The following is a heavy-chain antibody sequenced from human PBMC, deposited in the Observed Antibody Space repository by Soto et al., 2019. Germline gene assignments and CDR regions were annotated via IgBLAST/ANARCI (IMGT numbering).Heavy chain of an antibody. CDR3: AREERAAAGPDYYYYGMDV. J-gene: IGHJ6*02. CDR1: GGTFSSYT. V-gene: IGHV1-69*08. CDR2: IIPILGIA. Sequence: QVQLVQSGAEVKKPGSSVKVSCKASGGTFSSYTISWVRQAPGQGLEWMGRIIPILGIANYAQKFQGRVTITADKSTSTAYMELSSLRSEDTAVYYCAREERAAAGPDYYYYGMDVWGQGTTVTVSS. D-gene: IGHD6-13*01.